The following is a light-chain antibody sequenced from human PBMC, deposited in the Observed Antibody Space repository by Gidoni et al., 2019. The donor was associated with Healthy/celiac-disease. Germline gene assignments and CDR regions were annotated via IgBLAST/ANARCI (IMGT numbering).Light chain of an antibody. J-gene: IGKJ3*01. V-gene: IGKV1-9*01. CDR3: QQLNSYLLFT. Sequence: DIQLTQSPSFLSASVGDRVTITCQAGQGISSYLAGYQQKPGKAPKPLIYAASTLQSGVPSRFSGSGSGTEFTLTISSMQPEDFATYYCQQLNSYLLFTFGPGTKVDIK. CDR1: QGISSY. CDR2: AAS.